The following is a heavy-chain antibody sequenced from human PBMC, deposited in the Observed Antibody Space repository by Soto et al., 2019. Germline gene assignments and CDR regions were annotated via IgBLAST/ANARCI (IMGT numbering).Heavy chain of an antibody. Sequence: QVQLQQWGAGLMKPSETLSLTCAVYGGSFSGYYWSWIRQPPGKGLEWMGEINHSGSTNYNPSLMCGVSISVNTTKNRFSRKRSSVTVTDTAVYYWVGGLAAAWSRYYYYGMDVWGQGTTVTVSS. CDR1: GGSFSGYY. CDR2: INHSGST. CDR3: VGGLAAAWSRYYYYGMDV. D-gene: IGHD2-15*01. J-gene: IGHJ6*02. V-gene: IGHV4-34*01.